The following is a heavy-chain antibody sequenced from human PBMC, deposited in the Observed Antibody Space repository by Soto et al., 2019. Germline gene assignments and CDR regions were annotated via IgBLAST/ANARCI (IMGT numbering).Heavy chain of an antibody. Sequence: SETLSLTCTVSGGSISSSSYYWGWIRQPPGKGLEWIGSIYYSGSTYYNPSLKSRVTISVDTSKNQFSLKLSSVTAADTAVYYCARLAYYYYMDVWGKGTTVTVSS. CDR1: GGSISSSSYY. V-gene: IGHV4-39*01. J-gene: IGHJ6*03. CDR3: ARLAYYYYMDV. CDR2: IYYSGST.